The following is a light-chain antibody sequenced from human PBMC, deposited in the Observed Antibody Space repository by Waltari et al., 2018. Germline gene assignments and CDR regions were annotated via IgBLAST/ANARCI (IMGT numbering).Light chain of an antibody. CDR2: KAS. J-gene: IGKJ4*01. V-gene: IGKV1-5*03. CDR3: QQYNSGTLT. CDR1: QSLNNW. Sequence: DIQLTQSPSTLSASVGARVPITSRASQSLNNWLAWYQQRPGKPPKSLIFKASNLASGVPSRFSGSGSGTEFTLSISSLQPDDFATYYCQQYNSGTLTFGGGTKVEIK.